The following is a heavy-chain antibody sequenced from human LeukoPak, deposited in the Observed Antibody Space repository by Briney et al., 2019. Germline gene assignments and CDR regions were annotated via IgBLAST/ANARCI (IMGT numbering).Heavy chain of an antibody. J-gene: IGHJ4*02. Sequence: VASVKVSCKASGYTFTGYYMHWVRQAPGQGLEWMGWINPNSGGTNYAQKFQGRVTMTRDTSISTAYMELSRLRSDDTAVYYCARDFHFGVVIPDYWGQGTLVTVSS. V-gene: IGHV1-2*02. CDR3: ARDFHFGVVIPDY. CDR2: INPNSGGT. CDR1: GYTFTGYY. D-gene: IGHD3-3*01.